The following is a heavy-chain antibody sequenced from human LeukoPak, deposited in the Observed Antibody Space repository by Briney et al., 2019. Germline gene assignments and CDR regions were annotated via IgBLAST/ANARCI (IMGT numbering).Heavy chain of an antibody. J-gene: IGHJ6*02. V-gene: IGHV3-11*01. CDR2: ISSSGSTI. D-gene: IGHD3-16*01. CDR1: GFIFSNYA. Sequence: GGSLRLSCAASGFIFSNYAMSWIRQAPGKGLEWVSYISSSGSTIYYADSVKGRFTISRDNAKNSLYLQMNSLRAEDTAVYFCARDWGNYYYGMDVWGQGTTVTVSS. CDR3: ARDWGNYYYGMDV.